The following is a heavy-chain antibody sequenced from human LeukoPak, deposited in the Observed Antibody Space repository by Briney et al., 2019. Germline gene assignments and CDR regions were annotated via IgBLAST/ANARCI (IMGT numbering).Heavy chain of an antibody. CDR1: GYTFTGYY. Sequence: ASVTVSCKASGYTFTGYYVHWVRQAPGQGLEWMGWVNPNSGGTNYAQKFQGRVTMTRDTSISTAYMELSRLRSDDTAVYYCATSGYYPDAFDIWGQGTMVTVSS. V-gene: IGHV1-2*02. CDR2: VNPNSGGT. J-gene: IGHJ3*02. D-gene: IGHD3-22*01. CDR3: ATSGYYPDAFDI.